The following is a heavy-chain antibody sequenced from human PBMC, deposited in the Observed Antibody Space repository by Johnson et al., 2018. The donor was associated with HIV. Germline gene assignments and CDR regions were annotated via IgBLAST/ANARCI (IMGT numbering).Heavy chain of an antibody. J-gene: IGHJ3*02. CDR3: ARDPRGEAMALDAFDI. CDR2: ISYDGSDE. D-gene: IGHD5-18*01. V-gene: IGHV3-30*09. CDR1: GFTFSNYA. Sequence: QVQLVESGGGVVQPGRSLRLSCAASGFTFSNYAMHWVRQAPGRGLEWVAVISYDGSDEYYADSVRGRFAISRDNYKNTLYLQMNSLRAEDTAVYYCARDPRGEAMALDAFDIWGQGTVITVSS.